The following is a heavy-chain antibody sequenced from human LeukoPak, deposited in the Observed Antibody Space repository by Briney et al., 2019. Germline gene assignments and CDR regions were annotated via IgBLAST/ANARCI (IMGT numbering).Heavy chain of an antibody. CDR3: ARERSSLAGAFDI. CDR2: ISSSSSYI. V-gene: IGHV3-21*01. J-gene: IGHJ3*02. Sequence: PGGSLRLSCAASGFTFSSYSMNWVRQAPGKGLEWVSSISSSSSYIYYADSVKGRFTISRDNAKNSLYLQMNSLRAEDTAVYYCARERSSLAGAFDIWGQGTMVTVSS. D-gene: IGHD6-6*01. CDR1: GFTFSSYS.